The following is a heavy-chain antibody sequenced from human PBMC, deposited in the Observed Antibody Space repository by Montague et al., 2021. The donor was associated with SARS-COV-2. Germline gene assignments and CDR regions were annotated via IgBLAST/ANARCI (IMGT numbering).Heavy chain of an antibody. CDR1: GDSISTSY. CDR2: VYYSGRT. V-gene: IGHV4-59*01. J-gene: IGHJ6*02. Sequence: SETLSLTCTISGDSISTSYWAWIRQPPGRGLEWIGDVYYSGRTGYNSSLKSGVTISVDTSKNQFSLNLNSVTAADTAVYFCARADRRIPDTTALYDYQGMDLWGQGTMVTVSS. CDR3: ARADRRIPDTTALYDYQGMDL. D-gene: IGHD3-16*01.